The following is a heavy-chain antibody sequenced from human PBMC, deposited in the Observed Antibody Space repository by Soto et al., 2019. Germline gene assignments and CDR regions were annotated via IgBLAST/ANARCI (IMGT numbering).Heavy chain of an antibody. CDR3: AASIFYYGMDV. V-gene: IGHV5-51*01. Sequence: GESLKISCNGSGYTFTNYWIGWVRPMPGKGPEWMGIIYPGDSDTKYNPSFQGQVTISADKSITTTYLQWSSLKASDTAIYYCAASIFYYGMDVWGQGTTVTVSS. CDR2: IYPGDSDT. CDR1: GYTFTNYW. J-gene: IGHJ6*02.